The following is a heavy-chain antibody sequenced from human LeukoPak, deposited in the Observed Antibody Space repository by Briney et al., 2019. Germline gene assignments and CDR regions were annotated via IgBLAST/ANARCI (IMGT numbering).Heavy chain of an antibody. V-gene: IGHV4-59*12. CDR2: IYHTGSI. D-gene: IGHD3-10*01. Sequence: SETLSLTCTVSGGSISSYYWSWIRQPPGKGLEWIGYIYHTGSILNNPSLRSRLTISIDTSKNQFSLKLSSVTAAGTAVYYCAKVGWFGDWYFDLWGRGTLVTVSS. CDR1: GGSISSYY. CDR3: AKVGWFGDWYFDL. J-gene: IGHJ2*01.